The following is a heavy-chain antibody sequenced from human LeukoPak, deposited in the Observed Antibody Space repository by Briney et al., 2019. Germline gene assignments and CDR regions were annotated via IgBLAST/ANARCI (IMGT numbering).Heavy chain of an antibody. CDR3: AKDPRDISTGNYDEFDI. J-gene: IGHJ3*02. D-gene: IGHD3-9*01. Sequence: GGSLRLSCAASGFTFSSYWMSWVRQAPGKGLEWVANIKQDGSEKYYVDSVKGRFTISRDNAKNSVYLQMNSLRAEDTAVYYCAKDPRDISTGNYDEFDIWGQGTMVTVSS. CDR1: GFTFSSYW. V-gene: IGHV3-7*03. CDR2: IKQDGSEK.